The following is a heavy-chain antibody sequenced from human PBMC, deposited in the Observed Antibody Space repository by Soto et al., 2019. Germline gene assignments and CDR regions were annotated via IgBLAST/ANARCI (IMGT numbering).Heavy chain of an antibody. CDR1: GGSISSGDYY. CDR3: ARLVYDSSGYRPG. D-gene: IGHD3-22*01. Sequence: SETLSLTCTVSGGSISSGDYYWSWIRQPPGKGLEWIGHIYYSGSTYYNPSLKSRVTISVDTSKNQFSLKLSSVTAADTAVYYCARLVYDSSGYRPGWGQGTPVTVSS. V-gene: IGHV4-30-4*01. CDR2: IYYSGST. J-gene: IGHJ4*02.